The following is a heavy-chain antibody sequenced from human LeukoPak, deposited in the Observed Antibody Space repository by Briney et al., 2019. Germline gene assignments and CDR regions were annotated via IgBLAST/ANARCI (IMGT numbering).Heavy chain of an antibody. J-gene: IGHJ4*02. Sequence: ASVKVSCKASGGTFSSYAISWVRQAPGQGLEWMGRIIPILGIANYAQKFQGRVTITADKSTSTAYMELSGLRSEDTAVYYCARDQDGYNLDQYFDYWGQGTLVTVSS. D-gene: IGHD5-24*01. CDR3: ARDQDGYNLDQYFDY. CDR1: GGTFSSYA. V-gene: IGHV1-69*04. CDR2: IIPILGIA.